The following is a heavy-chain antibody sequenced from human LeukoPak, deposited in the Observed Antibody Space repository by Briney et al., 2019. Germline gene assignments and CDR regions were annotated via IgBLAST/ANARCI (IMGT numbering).Heavy chain of an antibody. CDR3: ARVERIYYDFWSGYYLVAPPYYYYYYMDV. D-gene: IGHD3-3*01. CDR2: ISAYNGNT. J-gene: IGHJ6*03. Sequence: ASVKVSCKASGGTFSSYAISWVRQAPGQGLEWMGWISAYNGNTNYAQKLQGRVTMTTDTSTSTAYMELRSLRSDDTAVYYCARVERIYYDFWSGYYLVAPPYYYYYYMDVWGKGTTVTVSS. V-gene: IGHV1-18*01. CDR1: GGTFSSYA.